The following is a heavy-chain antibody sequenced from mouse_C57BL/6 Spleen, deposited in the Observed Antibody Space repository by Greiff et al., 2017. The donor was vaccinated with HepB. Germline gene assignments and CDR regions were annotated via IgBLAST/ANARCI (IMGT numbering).Heavy chain of an antibody. J-gene: IGHJ3*01. CDR2: IWSGGST. Sequence: QVQLQQSGPGLVQPSQSLSITCPVSGFSLTSYGVHWVRQSPGKGLEWLGVIWSGGSTDYNAAFISRLSIRKDNSKSQVFFKMNSLQVDDTAIYCCARNKGAWFAYWGQGTLFTVSA. CDR1: GFSLTSYG. V-gene: IGHV2-2*01. CDR3: ARNKGAWFAY.